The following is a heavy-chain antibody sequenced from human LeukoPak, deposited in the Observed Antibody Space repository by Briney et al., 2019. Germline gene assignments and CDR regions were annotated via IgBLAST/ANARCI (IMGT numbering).Heavy chain of an antibody. Sequence: KPGGSLRLSCAASGFTFSSYSMNWVRQAPGKGLEWVSSISSSSSYIYYADSVKGRFTISRDNAKNSLYLQMNSLRAEDTAVYYCARAYDYGDYFRHLQKVYYYYYYMDVWGKGTTVTVSS. D-gene: IGHD4-17*01. V-gene: IGHV3-21*01. CDR2: ISSSSSYI. CDR1: GFTFSSYS. CDR3: ARAYDYGDYFRHLQKVYYYYYYMDV. J-gene: IGHJ6*03.